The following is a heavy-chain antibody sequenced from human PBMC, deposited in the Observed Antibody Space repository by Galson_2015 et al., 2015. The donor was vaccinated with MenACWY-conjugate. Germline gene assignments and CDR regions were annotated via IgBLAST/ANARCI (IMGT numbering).Heavy chain of an antibody. V-gene: IGHV3-74*01. D-gene: IGHD4-17*01. CDR3: AVSLTVTTEP. Sequence: SLRLSCAASGFTFSSYWMHWVRQAPGKGLGWVSRINSDGSNTNYADSVKGRFTISRDNAKNTVCLQMNSLRDEDTAVYYCAVSLTVTTEPWGQGSLATLSS. J-gene: IGHJ1*01. CDR2: INSDGSNT. CDR1: GFTFSSYW.